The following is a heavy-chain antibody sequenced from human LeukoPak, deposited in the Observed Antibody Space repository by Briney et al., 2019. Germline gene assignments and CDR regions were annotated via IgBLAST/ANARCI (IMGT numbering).Heavy chain of an antibody. CDR2: IKQDGSEK. V-gene: IGHV3-7*01. D-gene: IGHD5-24*01. J-gene: IGHJ5*02. CDR3: ARDDPWLHFEP. CDR1: GFTFSSYW. Sequence: GGSLRLSCAASGFTFSSYWMSWVRQAPGKGLEWVDNIKQDGSEKYYVDSVKGRFTISRDNAKNSLYLQMNSLIAEDTAVYYCARDDPWLHFEPWGQGTLVTVSS.